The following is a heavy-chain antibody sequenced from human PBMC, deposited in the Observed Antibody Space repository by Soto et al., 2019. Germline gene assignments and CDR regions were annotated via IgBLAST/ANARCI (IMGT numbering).Heavy chain of an antibody. CDR3: ARYPPRRLGYSGYYYYGMDV. CDR2: INHSGST. J-gene: IGHJ6*02. D-gene: IGHD4-4*01. Sequence: SETLSLTCTVSGGSISSYYWSWIRQPPGKGLEWIGEINHSGSTNYNPSLKSRVTISVDTSKNQFSLKLSSVTAADTAVYYCARYPPRRLGYSGYYYYGMDVWGQGTTVTVSS. CDR1: GGSISSYY. V-gene: IGHV4-34*01.